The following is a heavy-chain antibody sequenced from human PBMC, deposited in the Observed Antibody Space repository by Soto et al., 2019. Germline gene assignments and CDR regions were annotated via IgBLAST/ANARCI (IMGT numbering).Heavy chain of an antibody. V-gene: IGHV3-23*01. CDR3: ACAKDKRGQQLVRNAFDI. CDR2: ISGSGGST. CDR1: GFTFSSYA. J-gene: IGHJ3*02. Sequence: GGSLRLSCAASGFTFSSYAMSWVRQAPGKGLEWVSAISGSGGSTYYADSVKGRFTISRDNSKNTLYLQMNSLRAEDTAVYYCACAKDKRGQQLVRNAFDIWGQGTMVTVSS. D-gene: IGHD6-13*01.